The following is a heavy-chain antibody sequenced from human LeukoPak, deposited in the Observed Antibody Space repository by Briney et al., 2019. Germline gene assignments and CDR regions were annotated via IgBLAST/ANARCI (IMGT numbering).Heavy chain of an antibody. Sequence: PSETLSLTCTVSGGSISSSSYYWGWIRQPPGKVLEWIGTISYSGTTYYSPSLKSRVTISLDTSKNQFSLKLSSVTAADTAIYYCARDFSSSSTVYYYYYMDVWGKGTTVTVSS. CDR3: ARDFSSSSTVYYYYYMDV. D-gene: IGHD6-6*01. CDR1: GGSISSSSYY. V-gene: IGHV4-39*07. CDR2: ISYSGTT. J-gene: IGHJ6*03.